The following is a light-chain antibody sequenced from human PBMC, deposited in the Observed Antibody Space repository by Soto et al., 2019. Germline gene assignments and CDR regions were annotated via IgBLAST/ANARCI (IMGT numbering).Light chain of an antibody. J-gene: IGLJ2*01. CDR2: GVT. Sequence: QSALTQPASASGSPGQSITISCTGTSSDIGAYNYVSWYQQHPGKTPKLMIYGVTNRPSGVSNRFSGSKSGSTASLTISGLQAEDEADYYCSSYTTSSTLEFGGGTKVTVL. CDR3: SSYTTSSTLE. CDR1: SSDIGAYNY. V-gene: IGLV2-14*01.